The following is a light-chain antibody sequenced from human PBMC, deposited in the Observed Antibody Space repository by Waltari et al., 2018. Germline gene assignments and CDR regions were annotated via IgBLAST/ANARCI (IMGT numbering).Light chain of an antibody. J-gene: IGLJ2*01. CDR2: GNN. CDR1: NSDIGAGHD. Sequence: QSVLTQPPSVSGAPGQRVTISCTGSNSDIGAGHDVHWYQEFPGTAPKLLIHGNNNRPAGVPVRFAGSKSGTSASLAIAGLRAEDEADYYCQSFHISLSGAVVFVGATKVTVL. V-gene: IGLV1-40*01. CDR3: QSFHISLSGAVV.